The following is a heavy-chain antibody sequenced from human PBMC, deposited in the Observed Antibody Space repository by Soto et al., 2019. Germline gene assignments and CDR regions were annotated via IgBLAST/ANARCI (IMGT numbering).Heavy chain of an antibody. CDR1: GFTFSSYA. Sequence: GGSLRLSCAASGFTFSSYAMSWVRQAPGKGLEWVSAISGSGGSTYYADSVKGRFTISRDNSKNTPYLQMNSLRAEDTAVYYCAKAPTPVLWFGELLIVGYWGQGTLVTVSS. CDR3: AKAPTPVLWFGELLIVGY. CDR2: ISGSGGST. J-gene: IGHJ4*02. V-gene: IGHV3-23*01. D-gene: IGHD3-10*01.